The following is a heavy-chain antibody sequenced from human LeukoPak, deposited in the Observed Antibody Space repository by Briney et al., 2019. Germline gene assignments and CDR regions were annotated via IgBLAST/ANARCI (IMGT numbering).Heavy chain of an antibody. Sequence: SETLSLTCTVSGGSISSHYWSWIRQPPGKGLEWIGYIYYSGSTNYNPSLKSRVTISVDTSKNQFSLKLSSVTAADTAVYYCARGEAARPGHYSSSWYYWFDPWGQGTLVTVSS. J-gene: IGHJ5*02. CDR3: ARGEAARPGHYSSSWYYWFDP. CDR2: IYYSGST. CDR1: GGSISSHY. D-gene: IGHD6-13*01. V-gene: IGHV4-59*11.